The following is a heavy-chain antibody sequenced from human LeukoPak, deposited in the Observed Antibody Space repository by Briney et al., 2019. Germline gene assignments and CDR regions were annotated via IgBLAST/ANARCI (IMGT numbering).Heavy chain of an antibody. CDR1: GYTLTELS. D-gene: IGHD3-16*01. J-gene: IGHJ6*02. Sequence: ASVKVSCKVSGYTLTELSMHWVRQAPGKGLEWMGGFDPEDGETIYAQKFQGRVTMTEDTSTDTAYMELSSLRSEDTAVYYCARAYYQPYYYYYGMDVWGQGTTVTVSS. CDR2: FDPEDGET. CDR3: ARAYYQPYYYYYGMDV. V-gene: IGHV1-24*01.